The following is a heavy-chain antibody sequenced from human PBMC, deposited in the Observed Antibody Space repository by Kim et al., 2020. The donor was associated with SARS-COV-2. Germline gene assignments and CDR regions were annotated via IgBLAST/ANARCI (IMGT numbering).Heavy chain of an antibody. CDR3: SRGYCSSTSWYTGGGWDF. CDR1: GVSISSYY. D-gene: IGHD2-2*02. J-gene: IGHJ2*01. CDR2: IYYSGST. Sequence: SETLSLTCTVSGVSISSYYWSWIRQPPGKGLEWIGYIYYSGSTNYNPSLKSRVTISVDTSKNQFSLKLSSVTAADTAVYYCSRGYCSSTSWYTGGGWDF. V-gene: IGHV4-59*13.